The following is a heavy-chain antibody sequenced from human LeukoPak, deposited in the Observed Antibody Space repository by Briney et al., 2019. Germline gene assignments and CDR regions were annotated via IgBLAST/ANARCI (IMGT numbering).Heavy chain of an antibody. Sequence: PSETLSLTCTVSGGSISITGISWNWVRQPPGKGLEWIGCVYHSGSTYLNPSLKSRVTMSVDKSKNQFSLKLSSVTAADTAVYYCARLRGVRGYCSSTSCYATPFYYYYGMDVWGQGTTVTVSS. CDR1: GGSISITGIS. V-gene: IGHV4-30-2*01. CDR2: VYHSGST. CDR3: ARLRGVRGYCSSTSCYATPFYYYYGMDV. J-gene: IGHJ6*02. D-gene: IGHD2-2*01.